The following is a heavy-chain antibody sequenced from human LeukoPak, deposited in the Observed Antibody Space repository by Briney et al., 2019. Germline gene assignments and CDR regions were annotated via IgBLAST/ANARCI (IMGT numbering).Heavy chain of an antibody. CDR2: ISSSGGTI. D-gene: IGHD3-10*01. CDR3: ARLTKNDSGTYRFGKKKRGYMDV. Sequence: GGSLRLSCAASGLTFSDYYMSWIRQALGKGVEWGSYISSSGGTIYYADSVKGRFTISRDNAKNSLYLQMNSLRAEDTAVYYCARLTKNDSGTYRFGKKKRGYMDVWGKGTTVTISS. CDR1: GLTFSDYY. V-gene: IGHV3-11*04. J-gene: IGHJ6*03.